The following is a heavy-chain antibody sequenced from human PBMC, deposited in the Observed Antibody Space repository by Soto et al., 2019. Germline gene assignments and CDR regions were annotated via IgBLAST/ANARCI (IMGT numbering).Heavy chain of an antibody. CDR3: ARHHYYYDSSGYLY. V-gene: IGHV4-39*01. Sequence: SETLSLTCTVSGGSISSSSYYWGWIRQPPGKGLEWIGSIYYSGSTYYNPSLKSRVTISVDTSKNQFSLKLSSVTAADTAVYYCARHHYYYDSSGYLYWGQGTLVTVSS. CDR1: GGSISSSSYY. D-gene: IGHD3-22*01. J-gene: IGHJ4*02. CDR2: IYYSGST.